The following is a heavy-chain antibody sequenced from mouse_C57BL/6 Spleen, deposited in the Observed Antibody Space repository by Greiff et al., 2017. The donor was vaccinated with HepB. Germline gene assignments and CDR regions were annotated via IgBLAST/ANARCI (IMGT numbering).Heavy chain of an antibody. CDR2: IDPETGGT. D-gene: IGHD1-1*01. CDR1: GYTFTDYE. Sequence: QVQLQQSGAELVRPGASVTLSCKASGYTFTDYEMHWVKQTPVHGLEWIGAIDPETGGTASNQKFKGKAILTADKSSSTAYMELRSLTSEDSAVYYCTRPVVAPYWYFDVWGTGTTVTVSS. V-gene: IGHV1-15*01. CDR3: TRPVVAPYWYFDV. J-gene: IGHJ1*03.